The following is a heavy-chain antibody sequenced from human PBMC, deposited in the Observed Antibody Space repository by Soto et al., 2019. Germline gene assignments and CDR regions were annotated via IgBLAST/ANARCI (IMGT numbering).Heavy chain of an antibody. D-gene: IGHD3-10*01. V-gene: IGHV4-34*01. Sequence: SRTRPLTCAGYDASCSGYYWSWIRQPPRTGLEWIGEINHSGSTNYNPSLKSRVTISVDTSKNQFSLKLSSVTAADTAVYYCARESITMVRGVNGYYYYGTDVWGQGTTVS. J-gene: IGHJ6*02. CDR1: DASCSGYY. CDR3: ARESITMVRGVNGYYYYGTDV. CDR2: INHSGST.